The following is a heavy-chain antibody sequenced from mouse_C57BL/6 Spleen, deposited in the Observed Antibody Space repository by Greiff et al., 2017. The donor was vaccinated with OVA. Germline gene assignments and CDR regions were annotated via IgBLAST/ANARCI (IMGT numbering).Heavy chain of an antibody. CDR2: IDPETGGT. D-gene: IGHD1-1*01. CDR1: GYTFTDYE. CDR3: PTGLMDY. V-gene: IGHV1-15*01. Sequence: VQLQQSGAELVRPGASVTLSCKASGYTFTDYEMHWVKQTPVHGLEWIGAIDPETGGTAYNQKLNGKDILTADKYSITAYMELRNLTAEYSAVYYSPTGLMDYWGQGTSVTVSA. J-gene: IGHJ4*01.